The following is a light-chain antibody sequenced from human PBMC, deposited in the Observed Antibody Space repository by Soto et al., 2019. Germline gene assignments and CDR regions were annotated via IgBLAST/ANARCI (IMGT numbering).Light chain of an antibody. CDR1: SSNIGAGYE. Sequence: QSVLTQPPSVSEAPGQRVTISCTGSSSNIGAGYEAHWYQQVPGTAPKLLIYENNNRPSGVPDRFSGSKSGTSASLAITGCQAEDEAEYYCQSYDSSLSGYVFGTGTKVTVL. V-gene: IGLV1-40*01. J-gene: IGLJ1*01. CDR3: QSYDSSLSGYV. CDR2: ENN.